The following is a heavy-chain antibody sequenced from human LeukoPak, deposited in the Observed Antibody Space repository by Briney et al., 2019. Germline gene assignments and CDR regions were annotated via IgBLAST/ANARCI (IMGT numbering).Heavy chain of an antibody. CDR3: ARDLGAYYDSRGAFDI. CDR1: GFTFSSYS. D-gene: IGHD3-22*01. J-gene: IGHJ3*02. V-gene: IGHV3-21*01. CDR2: ISSSSSYI. Sequence: GGTLRLSCAASGFTFSSYSMNWVRQAPGKGLEWVSSISSSSSYIYYPHSVKGRFTIPRDNAKNSLYLQMNSLRAEDTAVYYCARDLGAYYDSRGAFDIWGQGTMVTVSS.